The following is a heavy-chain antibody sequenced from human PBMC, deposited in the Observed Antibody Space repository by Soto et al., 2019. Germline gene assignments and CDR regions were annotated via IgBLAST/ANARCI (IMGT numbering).Heavy chain of an antibody. CDR3: ARDNPRLTTVATEDGFDY. D-gene: IGHD5-12*01. CDR1: GFTFSSYS. V-gene: IGHV3-21*01. J-gene: IGHJ4*02. Sequence: EVQLVESGGGLVKPGGSLRLSCAASGFTFSSYSMNWVRQAPGQELEWVSSISSSSSYIYYAYSVKGRFTISRDNAKNSLYLQMNSLRAEDTAVDYGARDNPRLTTVATEDGFDYWGQGSLVTVSS. CDR2: ISSSSSYI.